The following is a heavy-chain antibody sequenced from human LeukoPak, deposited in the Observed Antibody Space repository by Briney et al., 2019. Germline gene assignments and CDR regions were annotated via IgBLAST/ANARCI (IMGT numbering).Heavy chain of an antibody. CDR2: INSDGSNT. CDR1: GFTFSNYW. V-gene: IGHV3-74*01. J-gene: IGHJ2*01. D-gene: IGHD5-12*01. CDR3: ARGYAGGYFDL. Sequence: GSLRLSCAASGFTFSNYWMHWVRQGPGKGLVWVSRINSDGSNTAYADSVKGRFTISRDNAKNTLSLQMNSLRAEDTAVYYCARGYAGGYFDLWGRGTLVTVSS.